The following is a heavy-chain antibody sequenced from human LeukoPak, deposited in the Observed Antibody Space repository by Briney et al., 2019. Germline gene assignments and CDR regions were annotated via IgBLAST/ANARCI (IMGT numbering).Heavy chain of an antibody. CDR2: IHYSGST. CDR3: YGCGSWYVPVFDY. CDR1: GGSISSSSYY. Sequence: MSSETLSLTCTVSGGSISSSSYYWGWIRQPPGKGLEWIGSIHYSGSTYYNPSLKSRVTISVDTSKNQFSLKLSSVTAADTAVYYCYGCGSWYVPVFDYWGQGTLVTASS. V-gene: IGHV4-39*01. D-gene: IGHD6-13*01. J-gene: IGHJ4*02.